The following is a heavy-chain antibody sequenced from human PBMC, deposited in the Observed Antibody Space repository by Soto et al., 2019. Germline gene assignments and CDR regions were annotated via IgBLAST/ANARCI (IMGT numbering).Heavy chain of an antibody. V-gene: IGHV1-8*01. CDR1: GYTFTSYD. J-gene: IGHJ3*02. Sequence: GASVKVSCKASGYTFTSYDINWVRQATGQGLEWMGWMNPNSGNTGYAQKFQGRVTMTRDTSISTAYMELSRLRSEDTAVYYCARGEVDTAMPGTNDAFDIWGQGTMVTVSS. CDR3: ARGEVDTAMPGTNDAFDI. CDR2: MNPNSGNT. D-gene: IGHD5-18*01.